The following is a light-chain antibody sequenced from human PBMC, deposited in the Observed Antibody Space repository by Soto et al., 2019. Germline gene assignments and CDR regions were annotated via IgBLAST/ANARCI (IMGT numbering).Light chain of an antibody. CDR2: DAS. Sequence: EIVLTQSPATLSLSPGERATLSCRASQSVSYHMAWYQHKPGQAPRLLISDASNRAAGIPARFSGSGSGTDFPLTISSLDPEDSAVYYCQQRNNWPTVTFGGGTKVDIK. V-gene: IGKV3-11*01. J-gene: IGKJ4*01. CDR1: QSVSYH. CDR3: QQRNNWPTVT.